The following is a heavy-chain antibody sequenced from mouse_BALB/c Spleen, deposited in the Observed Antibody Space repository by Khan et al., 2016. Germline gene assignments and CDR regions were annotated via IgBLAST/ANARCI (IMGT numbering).Heavy chain of an antibody. CDR1: GFTFSDAW. CDR3: TLYANDAVDY. D-gene: IGHD2-2*01. Sequence: EVKLEESGGGLVQPGGSMKLSCVASGFTFSDAWMDWVRQSPERGIEWVAEIRGETNNHAIYYAESGKGRFTISRDDYKSSVDLQMHSVRDEDTGIYYCTLYANDAVDYWGQGTAVTVSS. CDR2: IRGETNNHAI. V-gene: IGHV6-6*01. J-gene: IGHJ4*01.